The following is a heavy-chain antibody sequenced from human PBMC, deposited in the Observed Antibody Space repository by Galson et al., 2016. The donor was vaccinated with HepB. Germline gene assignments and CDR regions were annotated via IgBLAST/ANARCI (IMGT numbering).Heavy chain of an antibody. CDR3: ARDPKFQIYCPSTSDCYAQAFFFDI. CDR1: GDSVSSNTAA. D-gene: IGHD5/OR15-5a*01. J-gene: IGHJ4*02. V-gene: IGHV6-1*01. Sequence: CAISGDSVSSNTAAWSWIRQPPSRGLEWLGRTHYRSKWNTDYAISMKTRMTINVDASRNQFSLQLDSVTPEDAAVYYCARDPKFQIYCPSTSDCYAQAFFFDIWGQGTLVSVSS. CDR2: THYRSKWNT.